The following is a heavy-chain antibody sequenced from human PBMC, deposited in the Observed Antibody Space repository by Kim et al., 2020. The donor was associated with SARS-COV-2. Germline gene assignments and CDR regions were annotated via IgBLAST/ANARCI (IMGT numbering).Heavy chain of an antibody. CDR1: GYTFTSYA. CDR2: INTNTGNP. V-gene: IGHV7-4-1*02. D-gene: IGHD3-3*01. CDR3: ARADITTIFGVVIIHNWFDP. Sequence: ASVKVSCKASGYTFTSYAMNWVRQAPGQGLEWMGWINTNTGNPTYAQGFTGRFVFSLATSVSTAYLQISSLKAEDTAVYYCARADITTIFGVVIIHNWFDPWGQGTLVTVSS. J-gene: IGHJ5*02.